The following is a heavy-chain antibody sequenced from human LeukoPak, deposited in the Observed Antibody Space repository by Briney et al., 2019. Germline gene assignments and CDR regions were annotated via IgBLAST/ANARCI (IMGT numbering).Heavy chain of an antibody. Sequence: ASVKVSCKASGGTFSSYAISWVRQAPGQGLEWMGRINPNSGGTNYAQKFQGRVTMTRDTSISTAYMELSRLRSDDTAVYYCARSAKTYYYGSGSYYDWFDPWGQGTLVTVSS. CDR3: ARSAKTYYYGSGSYYDWFDP. D-gene: IGHD3-10*01. V-gene: IGHV1-2*06. CDR1: GGTFSSYA. CDR2: INPNSGGT. J-gene: IGHJ5*02.